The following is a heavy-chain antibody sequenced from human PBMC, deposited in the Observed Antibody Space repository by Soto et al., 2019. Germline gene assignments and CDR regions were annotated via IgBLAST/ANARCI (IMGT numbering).Heavy chain of an antibody. J-gene: IGHJ5*02. CDR3: AKDSYQWLPSNWFDP. CDR2: ISGSGGST. D-gene: IGHD6-19*01. V-gene: IGHV3-23*01. Sequence: GGTLRLSCAASGFTFSSYAMSWVRQAPGKGLEWVSAISGSGGSTYYADSVKGRFTISRDNSKNTLYLQMNSLRAEDTAVYYCAKDSYQWLPSNWFDPWGQGTLVTVSS. CDR1: GFTFSSYA.